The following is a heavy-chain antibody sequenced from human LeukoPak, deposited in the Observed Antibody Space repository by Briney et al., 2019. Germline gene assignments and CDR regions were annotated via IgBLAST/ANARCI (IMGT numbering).Heavy chain of an antibody. Sequence: PGGSLRLSCAASGFSFRDFGMNWVRQAPGKGLEWLSYISSSGSTLFYADSVKGRFTISRDNVNNSLYLQMNSLGVDDMGVYYCARGYSTSSYSHYYYYMDVRGKGTTVAVSS. D-gene: IGHD6-6*01. CDR1: GFSFRDFG. J-gene: IGHJ6*03. CDR2: ISSSGSTL. CDR3: ARGYSTSSYSHYYYYMDV. V-gene: IGHV3-48*01.